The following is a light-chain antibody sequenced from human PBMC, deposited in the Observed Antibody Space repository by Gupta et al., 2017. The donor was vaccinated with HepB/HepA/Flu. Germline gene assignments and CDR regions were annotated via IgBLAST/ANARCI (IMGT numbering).Light chain of an antibody. CDR1: RSDIGGTDY. J-gene: IGLJ1*01. CDR3: CSYAGRDTYV. CDR2: DVT. V-gene: IGLV2-11*01. Sequence: QSVLTQRRSVSGSPGQSVTLFCTATRSDIGGTDYVPWYQQFSGKSPKLIIYDVTKRPSGVPDRFSGSKSGNTASLTISGRQADDEADYYCCSYAGRDTYVFGTGTEVTVL.